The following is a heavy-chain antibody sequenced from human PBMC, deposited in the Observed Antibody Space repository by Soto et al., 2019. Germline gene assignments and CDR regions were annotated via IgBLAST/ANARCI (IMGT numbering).Heavy chain of an antibody. Sequence: QVQLVQSRAEVKKPGSSVKVSCKASGGTFSSYAISWVRQAPGQGLEWMGGIIPIFGTANYAQKFQGRVTITADESTSTAYMELSSLRSEDTAVYYCARDGDSVEIQLWRMSGGIDVLGQGTTVTVSS. D-gene: IGHD5-18*01. V-gene: IGHV1-69*01. CDR3: ARDGDSVEIQLWRMSGGIDV. CDR2: IIPIFGTA. CDR1: GGTFSSYA. J-gene: IGHJ6*02.